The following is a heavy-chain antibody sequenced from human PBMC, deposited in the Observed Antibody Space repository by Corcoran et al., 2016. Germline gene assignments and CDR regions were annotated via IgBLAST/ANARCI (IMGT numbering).Heavy chain of an antibody. CDR1: GGSISRYY. V-gene: IGHV4-59*07. J-gene: IGHJ3*02. CDR3: AIGSSGYYPRPDAFDI. CDR2: IYYSGST. Sequence: QVQLQESGPGLVKPSDTLSLTCTVSGGSISRYYWSWIRQPPGKGLQWIGYIYYSGSTNYNPSLKSRVSISVDTSKNQFSLKLSSLTAADTAVYYCAIGSSGYYPRPDAFDIWGQGTMVTVSS. D-gene: IGHD3-22*01.